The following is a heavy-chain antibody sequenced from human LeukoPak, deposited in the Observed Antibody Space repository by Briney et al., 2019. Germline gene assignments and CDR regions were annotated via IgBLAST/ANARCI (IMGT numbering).Heavy chain of an antibody. D-gene: IGHD2-2*01. V-gene: IGHV4-34*01. CDR2: IRDHGGT. CDR1: GGSSTGYY. J-gene: IGHJ6*03. Sequence: SETLSLTCDIYGGSSTGYYWSWIRQPPGMGLEWIGEIRDHGGTNYNPSLKSRVTISGDTSKSQFSLKLSSVTAADTAVYYCARMSHCSSTSCYGYYYYYFMDVWGKGTTVTVSS. CDR3: ARMSHCSSTSCYGYYYYYFMDV.